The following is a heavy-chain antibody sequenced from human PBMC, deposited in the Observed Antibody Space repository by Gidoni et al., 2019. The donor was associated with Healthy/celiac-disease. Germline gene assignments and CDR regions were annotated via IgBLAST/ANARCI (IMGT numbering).Heavy chain of an antibody. CDR3: ARDSPWGDYDSSGYGTHDAFDI. D-gene: IGHD3-22*01. V-gene: IGHV4-4*07. Sequence: QVQLQESGPGLVKPSETLSLTCTVSGGSISSYYWSWIRQPAGKGLEWIGRIYTSGSTNYNPSLKSRVTMSVDTSKNQFSLKLSSVTAADTAVYYCARDSPWGDYDSSGYGTHDAFDIWGQGTMVTVSS. CDR1: GGSISSYY. J-gene: IGHJ3*02. CDR2: IYTSGST.